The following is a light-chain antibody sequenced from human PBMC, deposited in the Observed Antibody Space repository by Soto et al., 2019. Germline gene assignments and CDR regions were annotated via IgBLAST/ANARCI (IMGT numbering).Light chain of an antibody. CDR3: CSYAGSVV. V-gene: IGLV2-11*01. CDR1: SSDVGGYNY. J-gene: IGLJ2*01. CDR2: DVS. Sequence: QSALTQPRSVSGCPGQSVTISCTGTSSDVGGYNYVSWYQQHPGKAPKLMIYDVSKRPSGVPDRFSGSKSGNTASLTISGLQAEDEADYYCCSYAGSVVFGGGTQLTVL.